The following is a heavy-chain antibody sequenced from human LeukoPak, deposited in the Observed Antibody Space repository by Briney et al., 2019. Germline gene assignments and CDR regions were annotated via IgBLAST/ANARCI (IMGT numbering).Heavy chain of an antibody. V-gene: IGHV1-69*06. CDR1: GGTFSSYA. CDR3: AFSGDSSGYYPLSVLPPFDY. Sequence: SVKVSCKASGGTFSSYAISWVRQAPGQGLEWMGGIIPIFGTANYAQKFQGRVTITADKSTSTAYMELSSLRSEDTAVYYCAFSGDSSGYYPLSVLPPFDYWGQGTLVTVSS. D-gene: IGHD3-22*01. CDR2: IIPIFGTA. J-gene: IGHJ4*02.